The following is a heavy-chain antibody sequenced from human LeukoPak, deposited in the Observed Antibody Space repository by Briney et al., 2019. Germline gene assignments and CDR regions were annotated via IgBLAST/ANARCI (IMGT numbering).Heavy chain of an antibody. Sequence: SETLSLTCTVSGGSINSYYWSWIRQPAGKGLEWIGRIYTSGSTNYNPSLKSRVTMSVDMSKNQFSLKLTSVTAADTAVYYCARDGYSYGFYAWGQGTLVTVSS. D-gene: IGHD5-18*01. CDR3: ARDGYSYGFYA. J-gene: IGHJ5*02. V-gene: IGHV4-4*07. CDR2: IYTSGST. CDR1: GGSINSYY.